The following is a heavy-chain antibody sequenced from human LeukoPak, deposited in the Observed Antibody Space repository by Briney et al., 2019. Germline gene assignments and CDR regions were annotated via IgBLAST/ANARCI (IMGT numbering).Heavy chain of an antibody. CDR1: GFTFSTYA. D-gene: IGHD3-3*01. CDR3: VRFLEWRNYMDV. Sequence: GGSVRLSCVASGFTFSTYAMNCVRQAPGKGLEWVSSISSRGSDIFDADSVRGRFTISRDNAKNSLYLQMNSLRAEDTAVYYCVRFLEWRNYMDVWGKGTTVTVSS. CDR2: ISSRGSDI. J-gene: IGHJ6*03. V-gene: IGHV3-21*01.